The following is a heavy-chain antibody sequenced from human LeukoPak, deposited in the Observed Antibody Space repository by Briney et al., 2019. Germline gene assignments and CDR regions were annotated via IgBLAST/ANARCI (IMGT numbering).Heavy chain of an antibody. J-gene: IGHJ5*02. CDR2: TYYSGTT. D-gene: IGHD1-14*01. Sequence: PSETLSLTCSVSGDSMGGYYWSWIRQPPGKGLEWIGYTYYSGTTSYNPSLKSRVTLSTDTSKNHFSLKLYSVTAADTAVYYCARHDNYPGFGRGFDPWGQGFLVTVTS. CDR3: ARHDNYPGFGRGFDP. CDR1: GDSMGGYY. V-gene: IGHV4-59*08.